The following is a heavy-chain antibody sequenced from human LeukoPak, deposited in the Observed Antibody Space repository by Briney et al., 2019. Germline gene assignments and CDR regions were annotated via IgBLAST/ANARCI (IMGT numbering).Heavy chain of an antibody. Sequence: ASVKVSCKASGYTFTGYYMHWVRQAPGQGLEWMGWINPNSGGTNYAQKFQGRVTMTGDTSISTAYMELSRLRSDDTAVYYCARDSPHDYIWGSYRYNWFDPWGQGTLVTVSS. CDR2: INPNSGGT. V-gene: IGHV1-2*02. CDR3: ARDSPHDYIWGSYRYNWFDP. CDR1: GYTFTGYY. J-gene: IGHJ5*02. D-gene: IGHD3-16*02.